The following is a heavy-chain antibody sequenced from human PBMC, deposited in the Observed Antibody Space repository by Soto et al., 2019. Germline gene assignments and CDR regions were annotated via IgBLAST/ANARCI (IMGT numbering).Heavy chain of an antibody. CDR1: GFSFSTYP. J-gene: IGHJ4*02. Sequence: GSLRLSCATSGFSFSTYPMSWVRQAPGKGLEWIGYVYYTGATNXNPSLKSRVTISADTSKNLFSLKVVSVTPADTAVYFCARDMSGGSSWYEFDSWGPGTLVTVS. CDR3: ARDMSGGSSWYEFDS. CDR2: VYYTGAT. D-gene: IGHD6-13*01. V-gene: IGHV4-59*01.